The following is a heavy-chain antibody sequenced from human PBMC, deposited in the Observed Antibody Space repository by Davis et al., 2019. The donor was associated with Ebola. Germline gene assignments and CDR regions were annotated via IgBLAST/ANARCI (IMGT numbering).Heavy chain of an antibody. Sequence: GESLKISCAASGFTFSTYAMSWVRQAPGKGLEWVSTLSATGSHSYYADSVRGRFTISRDNSKSTLYLQMNSLRAEDTAVYYCARGYGMDVWGQGTTVTVSS. CDR1: GFTFSTYA. CDR3: ARGYGMDV. J-gene: IGHJ6*02. V-gene: IGHV3-23*01. CDR2: LSATGSHS.